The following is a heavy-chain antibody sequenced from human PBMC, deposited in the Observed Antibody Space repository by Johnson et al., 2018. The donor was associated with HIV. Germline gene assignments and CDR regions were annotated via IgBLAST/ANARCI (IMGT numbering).Heavy chain of an antibody. D-gene: IGHD3-3*01. J-gene: IGHJ3*02. Sequence: QVQLVESGGGVVQPGRSLRLSCAASGFTFSSYAMHWVRQAPGKGLEWVAVISYDGSNKYYADSVKGRFTISRDNSKNMLYLQMNSLRAEDTAVYYCARESGHAFDIWGQGTMVTVSS. CDR2: ISYDGSNK. CDR3: ARESGHAFDI. CDR1: GFTFSSYA. V-gene: IGHV3-30*04.